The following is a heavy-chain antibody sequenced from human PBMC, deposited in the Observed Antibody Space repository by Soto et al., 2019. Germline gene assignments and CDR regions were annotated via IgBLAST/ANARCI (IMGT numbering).Heavy chain of an antibody. D-gene: IGHD3-9*01. CDR1: GYTLTSYD. CDR3: ARAADYDILTGYYPFDY. V-gene: IGHV1-8*01. CDR2: MNPNSGNT. Sequence: QVQLVQSGAEVKKPGASVKVSCKASGYTLTSYDINWVRQATGQGLEWMGWMNPNSGNTGYAQKFQGRVTMTRNTSISTAYMELSSLRSEDTAVYYCARAADYDILTGYYPFDYWGQGTLVTVSS. J-gene: IGHJ4*02.